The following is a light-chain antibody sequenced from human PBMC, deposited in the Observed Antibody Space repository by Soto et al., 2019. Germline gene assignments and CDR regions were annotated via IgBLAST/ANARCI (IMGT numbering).Light chain of an antibody. J-gene: IGKJ1*01. CDR3: QQYNSYWT. CDR1: QSIGSW. Sequence: DIQMTQSPSTLSSSVGDRVTITCRASQSIGSWLAWYQQKPGIAPKLLIYDASSLESGVPSSFSGSGSGTEFTLTSRSLQPDDSATYYCQQYNSYWTFGQGTKVEIK. V-gene: IGKV1-5*01. CDR2: DAS.